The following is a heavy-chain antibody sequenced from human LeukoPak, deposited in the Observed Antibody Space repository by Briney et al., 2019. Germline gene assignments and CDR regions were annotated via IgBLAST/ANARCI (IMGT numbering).Heavy chain of an antibody. J-gene: IGHJ5*02. D-gene: IGHD3-16*01. CDR1: GFTVSSNS. Sequence: GGSLRLSCTVSGFTVSSNSMSWVRQAPGKGLEWVSFIYSDNTHYSDSVKGRFTISRDDSKNTLYLQMNSLRAEDTALYYCARSGGVRFDPWGQGTLVTVSS. CDR2: IYSDNT. CDR3: ARSGGVRFDP. V-gene: IGHV3-53*01.